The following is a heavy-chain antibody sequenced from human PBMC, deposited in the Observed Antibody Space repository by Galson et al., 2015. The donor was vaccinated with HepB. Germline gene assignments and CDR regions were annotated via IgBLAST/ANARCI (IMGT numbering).Heavy chain of an antibody. CDR3: ARDRGLGDIVVVPAAYNWFDP. J-gene: IGHJ5*02. V-gene: IGHV3-74*01. CDR1: GFTFSSYW. Sequence: SLRLSCAASGFTFSSYWMHWVRQAPGKGLVWVSRINSDGSSTSYADSVKGRFTISRDNAKNTLYLQMNSLRAEDTAVYYCARDRGLGDIVVVPAAYNWFDPWGQGTLVTVSS. CDR2: INSDGSST. D-gene: IGHD2-2*01.